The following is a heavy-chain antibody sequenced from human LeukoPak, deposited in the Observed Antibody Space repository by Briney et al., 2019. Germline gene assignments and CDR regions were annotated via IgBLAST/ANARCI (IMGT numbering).Heavy chain of an antibody. CDR2: ISYDGSNK. CDR1: GFTFSSYA. CDR3: AKGIVGVTSRYWYFDL. V-gene: IGHV3-30-3*01. D-gene: IGHD2-21*02. Sequence: PGRSLRLSCAASGFTFSSYAMHWVRQAPGKGLEWVAVISYDGSNKYYADSVKGRFTISRDNSKNTLYLQMNSLRAEDTAVYYCAKGIVGVTSRYWYFDLWGRGTLVTVSS. J-gene: IGHJ2*01.